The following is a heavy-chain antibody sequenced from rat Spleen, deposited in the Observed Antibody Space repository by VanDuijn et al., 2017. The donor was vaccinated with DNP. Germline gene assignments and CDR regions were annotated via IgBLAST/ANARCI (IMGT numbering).Heavy chain of an antibody. CDR3: ARHERRGNWFAY. CDR2: ISYDGSST. Sequence: EVQLVESGGGLVQPGRSLKLSCAASGFTLSNYGMAWVRQAPTKGLEWVATISYDGSSTYYRDSVKGRFTISRDNAKSTLYLQMDSLRSEDTATYYCARHERRGNWFAYWGQGTLVTVSS. CDR1: GFTLSNYG. J-gene: IGHJ3*01. V-gene: IGHV5-29*01. D-gene: IGHD1-11*01.